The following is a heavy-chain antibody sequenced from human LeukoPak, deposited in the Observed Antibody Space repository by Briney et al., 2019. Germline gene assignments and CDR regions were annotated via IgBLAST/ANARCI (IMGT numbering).Heavy chain of an antibody. J-gene: IGHJ5*02. CDR1: GGSISSYY. Sequence: SETLSLTCTVSGGSISSYYWSWIRQPPGKGLEWIGYIYYSGSTNYIPSLKSRVTISVDTSKNQFSLKLSSVTAADTAVYYCARDGVVGATMEYNWFDPWGQGTLVTVSS. CDR2: IYYSGST. D-gene: IGHD1-26*01. CDR3: ARDGVVGATMEYNWFDP. V-gene: IGHV4-59*01.